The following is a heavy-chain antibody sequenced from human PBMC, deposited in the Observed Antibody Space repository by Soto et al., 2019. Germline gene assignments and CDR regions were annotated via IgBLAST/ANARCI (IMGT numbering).Heavy chain of an antibody. CDR2: IYYSGST. V-gene: IGHV4-31*03. CDR1: GGSISSGGYY. D-gene: IGHD3-3*02. Sequence: QVQLQESGPGLVKPSQTLSLTCTVSGGSISSGGYYWSWIRQHPGKGLEWIGYIYYSGSTYYNPSLKSRVTISVDTSKNQFSLKLSSVTAADTAVYYCARDRNSTPYYGMDVWGQGTTVTVSS. CDR3: ARDRNSTPYYGMDV. J-gene: IGHJ6*02.